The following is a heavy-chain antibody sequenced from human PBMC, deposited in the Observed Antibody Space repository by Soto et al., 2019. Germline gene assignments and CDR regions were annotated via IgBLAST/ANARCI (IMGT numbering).Heavy chain of an antibody. V-gene: IGHV3-30*18. CDR2: ISYDGSNK. CDR3: AKALLGYCSSTSCPGAHYGMDV. Sequence: PGGSLRLSCAASGFTFSSYGMHWVRQAPGKGLEWVAVISYDGSNKYYADSVKGRFTISRDNSKNTLYLQMNSLRAEDTAVYYCAKALLGYCSSTSCPGAHYGMDVWGQGTTVTVSS. CDR1: GFTFSSYG. J-gene: IGHJ6*02. D-gene: IGHD2-2*03.